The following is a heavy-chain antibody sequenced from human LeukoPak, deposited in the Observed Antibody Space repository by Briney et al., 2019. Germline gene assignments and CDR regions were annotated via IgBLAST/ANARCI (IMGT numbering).Heavy chain of an antibody. CDR3: ARETVVVADANYFDY. V-gene: IGHV1-46*01. CDR1: GYTFTNYY. J-gene: IGHJ4*02. D-gene: IGHD2-15*01. Sequence: ASVRVSCKASGYTFTNYYMHWVRQAPGQGLEWVGIINPDGGGTTYAQKFQGRVAMTRDTSTSTYYMEVTSLRSDDTAVYYCARETVVVADANYFDYWGQGTLVTVSS. CDR2: INPDGGGT.